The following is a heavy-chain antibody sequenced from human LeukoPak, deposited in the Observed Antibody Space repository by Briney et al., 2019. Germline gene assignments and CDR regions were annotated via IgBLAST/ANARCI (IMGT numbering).Heavy chain of an antibody. D-gene: IGHD5-24*01. CDR1: GFTFSTYT. CDR3: AKDYRPDGYNDLDY. CDR2: IVGSNGKT. Sequence: GGSLRLSCAASGFTFSTYTMHWVRQAPGKGLDWVSGIVGSNGKTYYADSMKGRLTISRDNSKNTLYLQMNSLRAEDTAVYFCAKDYRPDGYNDLDYWGQGTQVTVSS. J-gene: IGHJ4*02. V-gene: IGHV3-23*01.